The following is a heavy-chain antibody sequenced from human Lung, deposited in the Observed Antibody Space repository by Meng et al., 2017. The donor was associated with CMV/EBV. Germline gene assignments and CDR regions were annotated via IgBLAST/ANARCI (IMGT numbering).Heavy chain of an antibody. CDR1: GAAYRMTGHY. Sequence: GPGRHSAALSLTVTFTGAAYRMTGHYWGWVRQPPGQGLEWIANIDSSGLATYNPPLKRGVTISVATSKTQFSLKLCSVTAADTAVFYCARVWAKGEGWSDPWGQGTLVTVSS. CDR2: IDSSGLA. D-gene: IGHD2-21*01. J-gene: IGHJ5*02. V-gene: IGHV4-39*07. CDR3: ARVWAKGEGWSDP.